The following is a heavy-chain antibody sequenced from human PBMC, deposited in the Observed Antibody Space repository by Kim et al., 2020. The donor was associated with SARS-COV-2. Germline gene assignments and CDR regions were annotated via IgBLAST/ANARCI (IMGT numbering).Heavy chain of an antibody. CDR3: ATAAVAGTPDWFDP. CDR1: GYTLLELS. J-gene: IGHJ5*02. V-gene: IGHV1-24*01. D-gene: IGHD6-19*01. Sequence: ASVKVSCKVSGYTLLELSLYWVRQAPGKGLEWMGGFDPEDGKTIYAQKFQGRVTMTVDTSTDTAYMELSSPRSEDTAFYFCATAAVAGTPDWFDPWGQGTLVTVSS. CDR2: FDPEDGKT.